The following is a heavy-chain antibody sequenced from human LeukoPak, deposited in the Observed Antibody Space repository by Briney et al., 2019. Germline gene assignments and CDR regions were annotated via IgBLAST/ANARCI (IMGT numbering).Heavy chain of an antibody. D-gene: IGHD3-22*01. V-gene: IGHV3-23*01. CDR1: GFTFSSYA. J-gene: IGHJ3*02. Sequence: GGSLRLSCAASGFTFSSYAMSWVRQAPGKGLEWVSAISGSGGSTYYADSVKGRFTISRDNSKNTLYLQMNSLRAEDTAVYYCAKGLNDYYDTSGYYYPYAFDIWGQGTMVTVSS. CDR3: AKGLNDYYDTSGYYYPYAFDI. CDR2: ISGSGGST.